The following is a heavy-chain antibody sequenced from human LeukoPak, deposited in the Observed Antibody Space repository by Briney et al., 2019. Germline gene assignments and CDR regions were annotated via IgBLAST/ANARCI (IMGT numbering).Heavy chain of an antibody. Sequence: PSETLSLTCTVSGGSISSYYWSWIRQPPGKGLEWIGYIYYSGSTNYNPSLKSRVTISVDTSKNQFSLKLSSVTAADTAVYYCAGNYDILTGYYAAFDIWGQGTMVTVSS. D-gene: IGHD3-9*01. V-gene: IGHV4-59*01. CDR3: AGNYDILTGYYAAFDI. J-gene: IGHJ3*02. CDR1: GGSISSYY. CDR2: IYYSGST.